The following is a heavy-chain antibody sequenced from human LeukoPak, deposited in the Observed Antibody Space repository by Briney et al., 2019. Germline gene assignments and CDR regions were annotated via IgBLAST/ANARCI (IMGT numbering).Heavy chain of an antibody. Sequence: PSETLSLTCAVSGGSITSSSYYWGWIRQPPGKGLEWIGSIFYSGSSHYNPSLKSRLTISVDTSKNQFSLRLSCVTAADTAVYYCARGGFTSPFDYWGQGTLVTVSS. J-gene: IGHJ4*02. CDR2: IFYSGSS. CDR3: ARGGFTSPFDY. CDR1: GGSITSSSYY. D-gene: IGHD3-3*01. V-gene: IGHV4-39*01.